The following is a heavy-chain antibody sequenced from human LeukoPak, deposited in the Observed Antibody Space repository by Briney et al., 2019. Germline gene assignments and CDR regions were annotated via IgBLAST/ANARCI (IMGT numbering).Heavy chain of an antibody. J-gene: IGHJ6*03. Sequence: GGSLRLSCAASGFTFSSYSMNWVRQAPGKGLEWVSSISSSSSYIYYADSVKGRFTISRDNAKNSLYLQVNSLRAEDTAVYYCARDPKADYDYVWGSYRYNYYYMDVWGKGTTVTVSS. CDR2: ISSSSSYI. CDR3: ARDPKADYDYVWGSYRYNYYYMDV. CDR1: GFTFSSYS. D-gene: IGHD3-16*02. V-gene: IGHV3-21*01.